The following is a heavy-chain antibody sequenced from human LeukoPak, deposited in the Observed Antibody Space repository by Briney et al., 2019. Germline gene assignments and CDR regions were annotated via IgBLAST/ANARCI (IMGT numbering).Heavy chain of an antibody. V-gene: IGHV1-2*06. J-gene: IGHJ3*02. Sequence: ASVKVSCKASGYTFIGYYMHWVGQAPGQGLEWMGRINPNSGGTDYAQKSQGRVTMTRDTSIRTAYMELSRLRSDDTAVPYCASTKTAPTVDFDIRGQGTMVTVSS. CDR3: ASTKTAPTVDFDI. CDR1: GYTFIGYY. CDR2: INPNSGGT. D-gene: IGHD4-23*01.